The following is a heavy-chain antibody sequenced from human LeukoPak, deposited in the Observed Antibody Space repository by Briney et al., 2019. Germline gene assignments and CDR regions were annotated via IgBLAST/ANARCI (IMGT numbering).Heavy chain of an antibody. CDR3: AKDKPAFDI. Sequence: GGSLRLSCAASGFTFSSYGMHWVRQAPGKGLEWVAVISYDGSNKYYADSVKGRFTISRDNSKNTLYLQMNSLRAKDTAVYYCAKDKPAFDIWGQGTMVTVSS. CDR2: ISYDGSNK. J-gene: IGHJ3*02. V-gene: IGHV3-30*18. CDR1: GFTFSSYG.